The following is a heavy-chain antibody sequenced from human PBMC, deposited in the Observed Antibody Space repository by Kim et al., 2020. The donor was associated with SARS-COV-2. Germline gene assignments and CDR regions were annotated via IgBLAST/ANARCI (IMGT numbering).Heavy chain of an antibody. J-gene: IGHJ4*02. CDR1: GFTFSSYT. Sequence: GGSLRLSCAASGFTFSSYTMHWVRQAPAKGLGLVAVILYDGSNKYYADSVKGRFTTSRDNSKNTLYLQMNSLRAEDTAVYYCARDDYDILTGSFDYWGQG. V-gene: IGHV3-30-3*01. D-gene: IGHD3-9*01. CDR3: ARDDYDILTGSFDY. CDR2: ILYDGSNK.